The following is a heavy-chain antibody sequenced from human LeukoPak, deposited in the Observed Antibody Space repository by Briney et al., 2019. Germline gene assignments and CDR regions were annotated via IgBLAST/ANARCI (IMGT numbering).Heavy chain of an antibody. J-gene: IGHJ4*02. CDR3: ARDGGQLLFFY. CDR1: GVSFSGYY. Sequence: SETLSLTCAVYGVSFSGYYWSWIRQPPGKGLEWIGEINHSGSTNYNPSLKSRVTISVDTSKNQFSLKLSSVTAADTAVYYCARDGGQLLFFYWGQGTLVTVSS. CDR2: INHSGST. V-gene: IGHV4-34*01. D-gene: IGHD2-2*01.